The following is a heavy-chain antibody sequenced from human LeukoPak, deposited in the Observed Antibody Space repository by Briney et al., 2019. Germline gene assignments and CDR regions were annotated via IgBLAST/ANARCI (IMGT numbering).Heavy chain of an antibody. CDR3: ARGSSSFNWFDP. Sequence: SETLSLTCAVYGGSFSGYYWSWIRQPPGKGLEWIGEINHSGSTNYNPSLKSRVTISVDTSKNQFSLKLSSVTAADTAVYYCARGSSSFNWFDPWGQGTLVTVSS. CDR1: GGSFSGYY. J-gene: IGHJ5*02. CDR2: INHSGST. V-gene: IGHV4-34*01. D-gene: IGHD6-13*01.